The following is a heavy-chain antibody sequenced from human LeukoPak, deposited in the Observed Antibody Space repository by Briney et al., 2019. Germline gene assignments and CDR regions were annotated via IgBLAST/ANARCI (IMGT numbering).Heavy chain of an antibody. Sequence: SETLSLTCAVYGGSFSGYYWSWIRQPPGKGLEWIGEINHSGSTNYNPSLKSRVTISVDTSKNQFSLKLSSVTAADTAVYYCATRPTVVTQKRSGNWFDPWGQGTLVTVSS. V-gene: IGHV4-34*01. CDR2: INHSGST. CDR1: GGSFSGYY. CDR3: ATRPTVVTQKRSGNWFDP. D-gene: IGHD4-23*01. J-gene: IGHJ5*02.